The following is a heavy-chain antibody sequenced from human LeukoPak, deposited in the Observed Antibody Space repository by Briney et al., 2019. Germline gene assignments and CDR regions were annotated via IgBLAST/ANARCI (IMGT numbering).Heavy chain of an antibody. Sequence: SETLSLTCTVSGGSISSSSYYWGWLRQPPGKGLEWIGSIYYSGSTYYNPSLKSRVTISVDTSKNQFSLKLSSVTAADTAVYYCARRVEYSSSWQPLSYFDYWGQGTLVTVPS. D-gene: IGHD6-13*01. CDR3: ARRVEYSSSWQPLSYFDY. J-gene: IGHJ4*02. CDR1: GGSISSSSYY. CDR2: IYYSGST. V-gene: IGHV4-39*01.